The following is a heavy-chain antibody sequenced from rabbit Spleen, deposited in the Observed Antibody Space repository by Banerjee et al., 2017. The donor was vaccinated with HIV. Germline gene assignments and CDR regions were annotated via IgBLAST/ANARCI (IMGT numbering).Heavy chain of an antibody. V-gene: IGHV1S43*01. CDR2: IYTGSGTT. D-gene: IGHD6-1*01. J-gene: IGHJ4*01. Sequence: QEQLEESAGGLVQPGGSLKLSCKASGFSFSSGYDMCWVRQPPGKGLKWIACIYTGSGTTWYASWVNGRFTISKTSNTVDLKMTSLTAADTATYFCARAYRGDVGAGYGVFNLWGPGTLVTVS. CDR3: ARAYRGDVGAGYGVFNL. CDR1: GFSFSSGYD.